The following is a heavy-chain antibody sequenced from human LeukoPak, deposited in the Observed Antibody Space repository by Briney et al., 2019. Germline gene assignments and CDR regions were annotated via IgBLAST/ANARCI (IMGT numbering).Heavy chain of an antibody. Sequence: ASVKVSCRASGYTFTSYGISWVRQAPGQGLEWMGWISAYNGNTNYAQKLQGRVTMTTDTSTSTAYIELRSLRSDDTAVYYCAKDGELLPFDYWGQGTLVTVSS. D-gene: IGHD3-10*01. CDR3: AKDGELLPFDY. CDR2: ISAYNGNT. V-gene: IGHV1-18*01. J-gene: IGHJ4*02. CDR1: GYTFTSYG.